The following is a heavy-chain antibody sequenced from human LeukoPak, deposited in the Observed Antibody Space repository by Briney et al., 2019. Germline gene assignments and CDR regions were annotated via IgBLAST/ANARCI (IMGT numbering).Heavy chain of an antibody. CDR3: ARNGGNSDFDY. CDR1: GFTFSSYG. D-gene: IGHD4-23*01. V-gene: IGHV4-4*02. J-gene: IGHJ4*02. CDR2: IYHSGST. Sequence: GSLRLSCAASGFTFSSYGMHWVRQPPGKGLEWIGEIYHSGSTNYNPSLKSRVTLSVDKSKNQFSLKLSSVTAADTAVYYCARNGGNSDFDYWGRGTLVTVSS.